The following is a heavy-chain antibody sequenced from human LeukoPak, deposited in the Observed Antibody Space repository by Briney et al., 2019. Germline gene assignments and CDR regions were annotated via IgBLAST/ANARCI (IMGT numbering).Heavy chain of an antibody. D-gene: IGHD5-24*01. Sequence: SQTLSLTCGISGDSVSSKSVWNWIRQSPSRGLEWLGRVYYRSKWSKNYAVSVKSRITINPDTSTNQFSLQLSSVTAEDTAVYYCARGDLDFDFWGQGTLVTVSS. CDR3: ARGDLDFDF. CDR1: GDSVSSKSV. CDR2: VYYRSKWSK. J-gene: IGHJ4*02. V-gene: IGHV6-1*01.